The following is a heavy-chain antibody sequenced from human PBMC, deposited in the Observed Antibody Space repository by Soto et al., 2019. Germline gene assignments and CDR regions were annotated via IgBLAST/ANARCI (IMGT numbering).Heavy chain of an antibody. Sequence: GGSLRLSCAASGFTASSSYAMSWVRQAPGKGLEWVSAISGSGGSTYYADSVKGRFTISRDNSKNTLYLQMNSLRAEDTAVYYCAKPWFQLWYNIDYWGQGTLVTVSS. D-gene: IGHD5-18*01. CDR2: ISGSGGST. V-gene: IGHV3-23*01. J-gene: IGHJ4*02. CDR3: AKPWFQLWYNIDY. CDR1: GFTASSSYA.